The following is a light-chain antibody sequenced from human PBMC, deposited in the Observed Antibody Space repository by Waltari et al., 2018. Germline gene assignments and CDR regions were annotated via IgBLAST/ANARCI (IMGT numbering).Light chain of an antibody. Sequence: DIRMTQSPSSVSASVGDIVNITCRSSQDIRTWLAWDQQKPGKAPRLLIYHASGLQSGVPSRFSGSGSGTDFTLTISSLQPEDFATYSCQQSGTFPPTFGPGTKVEI. V-gene: IGKV1-12*01. CDR2: HAS. CDR3: QQSGTFPPT. J-gene: IGKJ1*01. CDR1: QDIRTW.